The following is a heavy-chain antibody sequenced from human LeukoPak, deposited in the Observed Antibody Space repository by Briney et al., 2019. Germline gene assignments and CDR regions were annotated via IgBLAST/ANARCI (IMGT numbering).Heavy chain of an antibody. CDR3: AKGGGEIAAAENWFDP. V-gene: IGHV3-23*01. J-gene: IGHJ5*02. Sequence: GGSLRLSCAASGFTFSSYAMSWVRQAPGRGLEWVSAISGSGGSTYYADSVKGRFTISRDNSKNTLYLQMNSLRAEDTAVYYCAKGGGEIAAAENWFDPWGQGTLVTVSS. D-gene: IGHD6-13*01. CDR1: GFTFSSYA. CDR2: ISGSGGST.